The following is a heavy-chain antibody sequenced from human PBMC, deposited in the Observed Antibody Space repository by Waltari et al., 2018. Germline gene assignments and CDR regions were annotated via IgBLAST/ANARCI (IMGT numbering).Heavy chain of an antibody. V-gene: IGHV4-30-4*08. CDR1: GGSISSGDYY. D-gene: IGHD2-15*01. Sequence: QVQLQESGPGLVKPSQTLSPTCTVSGGSISSGDYYWSGIRQPPGKGLEWIGYIYYSGRTYYNPSLKSRVTISVDTSKNQFSLKLSSVTAADTAVYYCARGLMEGSGGSCLDYWGQGTLVTVSS. CDR3: ARGLMEGSGGSCLDY. CDR2: IYYSGRT. J-gene: IGHJ4*02.